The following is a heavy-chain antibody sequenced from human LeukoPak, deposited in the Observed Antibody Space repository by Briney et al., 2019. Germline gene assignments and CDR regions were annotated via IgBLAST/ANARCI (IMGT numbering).Heavy chain of an antibody. CDR2: INPNSGGT. CDR1: GYTFTGYY. V-gene: IGHV1-2*04. D-gene: IGHD4-11*01. CDR3: AREIDDYYYFDY. Sequence: ASVKVSCKASGYTFTGYYMHWVRQAPGQGLEWMGWINPNSGGTNYAQKFQGWVTMTRDTSISTAYMELRSLRSDDTAVYYCAREIDDYYYFDYWGQGTLVTVSS. J-gene: IGHJ4*02.